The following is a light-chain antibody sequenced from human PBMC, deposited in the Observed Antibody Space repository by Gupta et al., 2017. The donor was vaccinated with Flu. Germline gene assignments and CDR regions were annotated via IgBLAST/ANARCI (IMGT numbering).Light chain of an antibody. CDR1: QSISSW. CDR3: QHDNSSPLI. J-gene: IGKJ4*01. V-gene: IGKV1-5*03. Sequence: PATLSASVGDRVISTCRASQSISSWWAWYQQKAGKAPKFMIYKASRVESGVPSRFSGSGSGTEFTLTISSLQPDDFATYYCQHDNSSPLIFGGGTKVEIK. CDR2: KAS.